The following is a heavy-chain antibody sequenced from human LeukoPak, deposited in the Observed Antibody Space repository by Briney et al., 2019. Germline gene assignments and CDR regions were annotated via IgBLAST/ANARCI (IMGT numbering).Heavy chain of an antibody. J-gene: IGHJ4*02. Sequence: GGSLRLSCAASGFTFSTYRMSWVRQAPGKGLEWVAVISFDGSNKKYGDSVKGRFTISRDNSKNTLYLQMNSLTTADTAVYFCAKEAQYYYDSSAYYDYWGQGTLVTVSS. CDR2: ISFDGSNK. CDR3: AKEAQYYYDSSAYYDY. CDR1: GFTFSTYR. V-gene: IGHV3-30*18. D-gene: IGHD3-22*01.